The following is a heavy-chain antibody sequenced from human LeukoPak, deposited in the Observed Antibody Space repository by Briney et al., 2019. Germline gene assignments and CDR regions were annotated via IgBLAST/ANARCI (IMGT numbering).Heavy chain of an antibody. CDR3: ARDGVVIKQGHY. Sequence: AASVKVSCKASGYTFIDYYTHWVRQAPGQGLEWMGWINPNSGGTNYAQKFQGRVTMTRDTSISTAYMELSRLRSDDTAVYYCARDGVVIKQGHYWGQGTLVTVSS. CDR2: INPNSGGT. CDR1: GYTFIDYY. V-gene: IGHV1-2*02. D-gene: IGHD3-3*01. J-gene: IGHJ4*02.